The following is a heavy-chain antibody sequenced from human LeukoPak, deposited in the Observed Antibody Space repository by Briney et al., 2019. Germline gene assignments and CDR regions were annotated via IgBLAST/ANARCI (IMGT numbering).Heavy chain of an antibody. CDR3: AKDRNYYGSGSFFEY. Sequence: PGGSLRLSCAASGFTFNTYGMHWVRQAPGKGLQWVAAISYDGGNYWYTNSVKGRFTISRDNSKNTLYLQMNSPRAEDTAVYYCAKDRNYYGSGSFFEYWGQGTLVTVSS. V-gene: IGHV3-30*18. CDR1: GFTFNTYG. J-gene: IGHJ4*02. CDR2: ISYDGGNY. D-gene: IGHD3-10*01.